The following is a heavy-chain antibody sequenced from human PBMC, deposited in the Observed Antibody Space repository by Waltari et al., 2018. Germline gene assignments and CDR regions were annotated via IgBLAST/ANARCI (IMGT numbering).Heavy chain of an antibody. CDR1: GGSFSGYY. V-gene: IGHV4-34*01. D-gene: IGHD6-6*01. Sequence: QVQLQQWGAGLLKPSETLSLTCAVYGGSFSGYYWSWIRQPPGKGLEWIGEINHSASTTSNPSLKSRVTISVDTSKNQFSLKLSSVTAADTAVYYCARLPLYSSSSAAFDIWGQGTMVTVSS. CDR3: ARLPLYSSSSAAFDI. J-gene: IGHJ3*02. CDR2: INHSAST.